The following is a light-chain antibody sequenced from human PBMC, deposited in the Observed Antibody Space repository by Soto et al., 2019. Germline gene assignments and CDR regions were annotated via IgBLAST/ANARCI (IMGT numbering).Light chain of an antibody. V-gene: IGKV3-20*01. CDR3: QQYGSAPRT. CDR1: QSVSSSY. Sequence: EIVLTQSPGTLSLSPGERATLSCRASQSVSSSYLAWYKQKPGQAPRLLIYGASSRATDIPDRFSGSGSGTDFTLTISRLEPEDFAVYYCQQYGSAPRTFGQGTNVEIK. CDR2: GAS. J-gene: IGKJ1*01.